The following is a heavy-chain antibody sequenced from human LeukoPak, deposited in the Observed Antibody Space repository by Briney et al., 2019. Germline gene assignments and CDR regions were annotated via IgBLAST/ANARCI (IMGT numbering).Heavy chain of an antibody. J-gene: IGHJ6*03. D-gene: IGHD2/OR15-2a*01. CDR1: GGSISSSRFY. CDR3: ARDEYTSTFADNPYYMDV. Sequence: MASETLSLTCTVSGGSISSSRFYWGWIRQPPGKGLEWIGSISYSGNTNYNPSLMNRVTLSVDTSKNQFSLKLSSVTAADTAVYYCARDEYTSTFADNPYYMDVWGKGTTVTVSS. CDR2: ISYSGNT. V-gene: IGHV4-39*07.